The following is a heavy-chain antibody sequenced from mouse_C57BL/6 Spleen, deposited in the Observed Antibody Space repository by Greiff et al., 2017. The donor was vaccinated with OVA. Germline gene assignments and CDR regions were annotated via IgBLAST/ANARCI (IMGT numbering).Heavy chain of an antibody. CDR1: GFSLTSYG. CDR2: IWSDGST. D-gene: IGHD3-2*02. CDR3: ARQLRKDYYAMDY. V-gene: IGHV2-6-1*01. J-gene: IGHJ4*01. Sequence: VKLQESGPGLVAPSQSLSITCTVSGFSLTSYGVHWVRQPPGKGLEWLVVIWSDGSTTYNSALKSRLSISKDNSKSQVFLKMNSLQTDDTAMYYCARQLRKDYYAMDYWGQGTSVTVSS.